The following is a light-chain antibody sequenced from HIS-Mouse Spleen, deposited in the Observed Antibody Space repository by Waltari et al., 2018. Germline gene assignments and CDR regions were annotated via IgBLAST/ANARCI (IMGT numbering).Light chain of an antibody. CDR3: SSYTSSSTWV. CDR2: EVS. Sequence: QSALTQPASVSGSPGQSITISCTGTSSDVGGYNYVPWYQQHPGKAPKLMIYEVSHRPSGVSNRFSGSKSGNTASLTISGLQAEDEADYYCSSYTSSSTWVFGGGTKLTVL. V-gene: IGLV2-14*01. CDR1: SSDVGGYNY. J-gene: IGLJ3*02.